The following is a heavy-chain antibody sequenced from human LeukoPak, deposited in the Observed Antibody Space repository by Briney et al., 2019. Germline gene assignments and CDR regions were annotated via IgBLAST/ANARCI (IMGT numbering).Heavy chain of an antibody. V-gene: IGHV3-20*04. J-gene: IGHJ4*02. D-gene: IGHD3-9*01. CDR3: ARGPPTTYFDWEFDY. CDR1: GFTFDDYG. Sequence: GGSLRLSCAASGFTFDDYGMSWVRQAPGKGLEWVSGINWNGGSTGYADSVKGRFTISRDNAKNSLYLQMNSLRAEDTAVYYCARGPPTTYFDWEFDYWGQGTLVTVSS. CDR2: INWNGGST.